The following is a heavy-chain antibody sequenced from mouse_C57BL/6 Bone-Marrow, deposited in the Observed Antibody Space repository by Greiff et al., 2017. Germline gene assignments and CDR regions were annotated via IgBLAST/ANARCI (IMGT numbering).Heavy chain of an antibody. CDR2: IDPEDGET. J-gene: IGHJ2*01. D-gene: IGHD1-1*01. CDR1: GFTITDYS. Sequence: VQLQQSGAELVKPGASVKLSCTASGFTITDYSMHWVKQRTEQGLEWIGRIDPEDGETKYAPNFQGKATLTADTSSNTAYLQLSSRTSEDTAVYYCARKDYCSSYSYYFDYWGQGTTLTVSS. V-gene: IGHV14-2*01. CDR3: ARKDYCSSYSYYFDY.